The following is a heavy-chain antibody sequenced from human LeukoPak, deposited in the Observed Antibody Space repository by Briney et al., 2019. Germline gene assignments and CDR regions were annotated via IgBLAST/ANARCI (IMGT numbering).Heavy chain of an antibody. J-gene: IGHJ3*02. Sequence: TSETLSLTCTVFGGSISNYYWSWIRQPPGKGLEWIGYIYYSGTTKYNPSLQSRVTISVDTSKNQLSLKLSSVTAADTAVYYCAYNRNRIIVTFDIWGQGTMVTVSS. D-gene: IGHD1-14*01. CDR1: GGSISNYY. V-gene: IGHV4-59*08. CDR2: IYYSGTT. CDR3: AYNRNRIIVTFDI.